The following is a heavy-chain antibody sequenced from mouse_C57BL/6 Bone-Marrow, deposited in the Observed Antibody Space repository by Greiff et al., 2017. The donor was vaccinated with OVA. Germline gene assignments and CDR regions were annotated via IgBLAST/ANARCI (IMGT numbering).Heavy chain of an antibody. CDR2: IYPRDGST. D-gene: IGHD2-10*01. CDR3: ARAAYSCAMGY. V-gene: IGHV1-78*01. CDR1: GYTFTDHT. J-gene: IGHJ4*01. Sequence: VQLQQSDAELVKPGASVKISCKVSGYTFTDHTIHWMKQRPEQGLEWIGYIYPRDGSTKYNEKFKGKATLTADKSSSTAYMQLNGLTSEDDAVSVCARAAYSCAMGYWGQGTTVTVSS.